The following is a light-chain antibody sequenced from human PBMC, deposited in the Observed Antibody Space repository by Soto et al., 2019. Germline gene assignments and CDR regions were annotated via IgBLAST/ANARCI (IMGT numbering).Light chain of an antibody. CDR2: DTS. J-gene: IGKJ4*01. Sequence: EIVLTQSPATLSLSPGERATLSRRASQSIRYYLAWYQQKPGQAPRLLIYDTSNRATGIPARFSGSGSGTDFTLTISSLEPEDFAVYYCQHRSNWPLTFGGGTKVEIK. CDR3: QHRSNWPLT. CDR1: QSIRYY. V-gene: IGKV3-11*01.